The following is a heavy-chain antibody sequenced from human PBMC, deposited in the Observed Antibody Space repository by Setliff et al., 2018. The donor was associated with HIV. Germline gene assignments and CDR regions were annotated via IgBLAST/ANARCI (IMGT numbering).Heavy chain of an antibody. Sequence: PGESLKISCAASGFSLSSYEMHWLRQAPGKGLEWVALIWFDGTKQFYTDSVKGRFTISRDSSTLYLQMNSLRVEDTAVYYCARDISYGSNWPDYWGQGTLVTVSS. CDR3: ARDISYGSNWPDY. V-gene: IGHV3-33*01. CDR2: IWFDGTKQ. D-gene: IGHD6-19*01. J-gene: IGHJ4*02. CDR1: GFSLSSYE.